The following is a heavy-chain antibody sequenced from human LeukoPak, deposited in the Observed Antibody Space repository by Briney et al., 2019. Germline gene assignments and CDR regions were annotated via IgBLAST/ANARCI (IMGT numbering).Heavy chain of an antibody. V-gene: IGHV6-1*01. J-gene: IGHJ6*02. CDR3: TRQYSSGWYYYYGLDV. D-gene: IGHD6-19*01. Sequence: SQTLSLTCAISGDSVSSNSAAWNWNRQSPSRGLEWLGRTYYRSKWYNDYAVSVKSRITINPDTSKNQFSLQLNSVTPEDTAVYYCTRQYSSGWYYYYGLDVWGQGTTVTVSS. CDR2: TYYRSKWYN. CDR1: GDSVSSNSAA.